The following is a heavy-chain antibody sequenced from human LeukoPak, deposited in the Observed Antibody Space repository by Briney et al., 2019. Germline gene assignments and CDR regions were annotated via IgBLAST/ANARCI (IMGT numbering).Heavy chain of an antibody. CDR2: IYSGGST. V-gene: IGHV3-53*05. Sequence: GGSLRLSCAASGFTVSSNYMSWVRQAPGKGLEWVSVIYSGGSTYYADSVKGRFTISRDNSKNTLYLQMNSLRAEDTAVYYCARDWGASGSYFVDYWGQGTLVTVSS. D-gene: IGHD3-10*01. J-gene: IGHJ4*02. CDR3: ARDWGASGSYFVDY. CDR1: GFTVSSNY.